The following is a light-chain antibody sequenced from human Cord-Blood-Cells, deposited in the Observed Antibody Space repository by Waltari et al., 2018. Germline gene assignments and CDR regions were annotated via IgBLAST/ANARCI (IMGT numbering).Light chain of an antibody. CDR1: SRDVGGYNY. J-gene: IGLJ1*01. CDR3: SSYTSSSTYV. Sequence: QSALTQPASESGSPVQSITMSCTGTSRDVGGYNYVSWYHQHPGKAPKRMIYEVSNRPSGVSNRFSGSKSGNTASLTISGLQAEDEADYYCSSYTSSSTYVFGTGTKVTVL. CDR2: EVS. V-gene: IGLV2-14*01.